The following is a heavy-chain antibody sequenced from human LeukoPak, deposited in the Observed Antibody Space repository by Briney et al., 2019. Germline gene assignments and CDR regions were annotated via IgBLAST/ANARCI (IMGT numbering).Heavy chain of an antibody. CDR3: AAGLNYYDSSGYYYCYYYYMDV. CDR2: IVVGSGNT. Sequence: GASVKVSCKASGFTFTSSAMQWARQARGQRLEWIGWIVVGSGNTNYAQKFQERVTITRDMSTSTAYMELSSLRSEDTAVYYCAAGLNYYDSSGYYYCYYYYMDVWGKGTTVTVSS. D-gene: IGHD3-22*01. V-gene: IGHV1-58*02. J-gene: IGHJ6*03. CDR1: GFTFTSSA.